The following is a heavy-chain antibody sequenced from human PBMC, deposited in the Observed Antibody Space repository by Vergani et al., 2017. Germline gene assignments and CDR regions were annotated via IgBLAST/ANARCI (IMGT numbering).Heavy chain of an antibody. CDR2: IYPGDSDT. Sequence: EVQLVQSGAEVKKPGESLKISCKGSGYSFTSYWIGWVRQMPGKGLEWMGIIYPGDSDTRYSPSFQGQVTISADNAFSTAYLQWSSLKASDTAMYYCARRLGPAAARNNWFDPWGQGTLVTVSS. V-gene: IGHV5-51*03. CDR3: ARRLGPAAARNNWFDP. CDR1: GYSFTSYW. J-gene: IGHJ5*02. D-gene: IGHD2-2*01.